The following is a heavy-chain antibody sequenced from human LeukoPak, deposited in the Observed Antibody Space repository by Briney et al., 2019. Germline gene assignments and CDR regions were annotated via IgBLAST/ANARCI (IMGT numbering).Heavy chain of an antibody. Sequence: HPGGSLRLSCAASGFTFRGYAMSWVRQAPGKGLEWVSSISGSGGSTYSADSVKGRFTISRDNSKNTLYLQMNSLRAEDTAVYYCASPAFANYYDSSGYYWGQGTLVTVSS. V-gene: IGHV3-23*01. CDR3: ASPAFANYYDSSGYY. CDR1: GFTFRGYA. D-gene: IGHD3-22*01. J-gene: IGHJ4*02. CDR2: ISGSGGST.